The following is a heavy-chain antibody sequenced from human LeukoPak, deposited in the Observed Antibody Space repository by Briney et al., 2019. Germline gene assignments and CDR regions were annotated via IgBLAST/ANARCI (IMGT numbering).Heavy chain of an antibody. CDR2: ISGSGGST. J-gene: IGHJ4*02. CDR3: AKMGVVAARPGTFDY. Sequence: GGSLRLSCAASGFTFTSYAMSWVRQAPGRGLEWVSAISGSGGSTYHADSVKGRFTVSRDNSKNTLYLQMNSLRAEDTAVYYCAKMGVVAARPGTFDYWGQGTLVTVSS. CDR1: GFTFTSYA. V-gene: IGHV3-23*01. D-gene: IGHD6-6*01.